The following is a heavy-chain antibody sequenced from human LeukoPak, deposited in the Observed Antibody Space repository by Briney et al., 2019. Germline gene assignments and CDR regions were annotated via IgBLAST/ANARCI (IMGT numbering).Heavy chain of an antibody. D-gene: IGHD3-22*01. J-gene: IGHJ3*02. CDR2: IYISGST. Sequence: SETLSLTCTVSGGSISSGSYYWSWLRQPAGKGLEWIGRIYISGSTNYNPSLKSRVTISVDTSKNQFSLKLSSVTAADTAVYYCAGPSSYYDSSGYFSFDIWGQGTMVTVSS. CDR3: AGPSSYYDSSGYFSFDI. V-gene: IGHV4-61*02. CDR1: GGSISSGSYY.